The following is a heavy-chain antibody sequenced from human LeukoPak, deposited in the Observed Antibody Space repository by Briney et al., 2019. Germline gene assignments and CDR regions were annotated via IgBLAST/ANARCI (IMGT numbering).Heavy chain of an antibody. J-gene: IGHJ4*02. V-gene: IGHV3-53*01. CDR1: GFTVSTNY. CDR2: IYNSGST. Sequence: PGRSLRLSCAASGFTVSTNYMTWVRQAPGKGLEWVSVIYNSGSTYYADCVRGRFTISRDNSKNTLYPQMNSLRAEDTAVYYCARGAGNEGFDYWGQGTLVTVSS. CDR3: ARGAGNEGFDY. D-gene: IGHD4-23*01.